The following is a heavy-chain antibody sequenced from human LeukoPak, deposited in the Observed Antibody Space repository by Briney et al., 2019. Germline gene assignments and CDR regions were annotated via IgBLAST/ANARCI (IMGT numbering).Heavy chain of an antibody. CDR1: GGSFSGYY. J-gene: IGHJ3*02. Sequence: PSETLSLTCAVYGGSFSGYYWSWIRQPPGKGLEWIGEINHSGSTNYNPSLKSRVTISVDTSKNQFSLKLSSVTAADTAVYYCAREDRGVVVITTLDAFDIWGQGTMVTVSS. D-gene: IGHD3-22*01. CDR3: AREDRGVVVITTLDAFDI. V-gene: IGHV4-34*01. CDR2: INHSGST.